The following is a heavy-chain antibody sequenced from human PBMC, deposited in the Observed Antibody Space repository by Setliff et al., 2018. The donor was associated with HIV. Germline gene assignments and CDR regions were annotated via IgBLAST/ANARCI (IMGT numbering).Heavy chain of an antibody. D-gene: IGHD3-10*01. CDR3: ARGDYGSGSYYPYYFYYGMDV. J-gene: IGHJ6*02. CDR2: IIPIYGTP. V-gene: IGHV1-69*13. Sequence: SVKVSCKASGGTFSSYSINWVRQAPGQGLEWRGGIIPIYGTPIYAQKFQGRVTITADESTSTAYMELSSLRSEDTAVYYCARGDYGSGSYYPYYFYYGMDVWGQGTTVTV. CDR1: GGTFSSYS.